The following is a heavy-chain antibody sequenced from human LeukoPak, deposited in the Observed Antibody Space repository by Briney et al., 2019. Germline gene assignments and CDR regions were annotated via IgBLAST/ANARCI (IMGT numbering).Heavy chain of an antibody. D-gene: IGHD6-13*01. CDR1: GGSISSSSYY. J-gene: IGHJ4*02. CDR3: ARQAIAAAGNDY. Sequence: SETLSLTCTVSGGSISSSSYYWGWIRQPPGKGLEWIGSIYYSGSTYYNPSLKSRVTISVDTSKNQFSLKLSSVTAADTVVYYCARQAIAAAGNDYWGQGTLVTVSS. CDR2: IYYSGST. V-gene: IGHV4-39*01.